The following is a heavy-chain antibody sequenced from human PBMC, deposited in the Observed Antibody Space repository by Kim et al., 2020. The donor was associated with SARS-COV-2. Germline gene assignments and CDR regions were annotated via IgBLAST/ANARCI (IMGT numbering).Heavy chain of an antibody. Sequence: SETLSLTCTVSDGSISANWWSWVRQPPGKGLEWIGEIYHSGGINYNPSLKSRVSMSVDKSANRFSLKLTSVTVADTAVYYCASNHPSSYYYDSGSYSWFDSWGQGTLVTVSS. V-gene: IGHV4-4*02. CDR2: IYHSGGI. D-gene: IGHD3-10*01. CDR1: DGSISANW. CDR3: ASNHPSSYYYDSGSYSWFDS. J-gene: IGHJ5*01.